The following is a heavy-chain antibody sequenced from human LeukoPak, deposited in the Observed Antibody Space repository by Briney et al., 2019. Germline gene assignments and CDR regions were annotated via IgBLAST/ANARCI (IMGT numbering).Heavy chain of an antibody. CDR2: ISFDGTNK. J-gene: IGHJ4*02. Sequence: GGSLRLSCAASGFAFSNYGMHWVRQAPGQGLEWVAVISFDGTNKYYADSLKGRFTISRDNSKNTAYLQMNSLRPEDTAVYYCARDGGRATIVRGIIIMSVGDFWGQGALVTVST. CDR1: GFAFSNYG. D-gene: IGHD3-10*01. V-gene: IGHV3-30*03. CDR3: ARDGGRATIVRGIIIMSVGDF.